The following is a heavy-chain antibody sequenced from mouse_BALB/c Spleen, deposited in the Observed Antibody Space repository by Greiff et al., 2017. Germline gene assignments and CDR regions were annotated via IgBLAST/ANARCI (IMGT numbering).Heavy chain of an antibody. V-gene: IGHV1-67*01. J-gene: IGHJ4*01. CDR3: ARSEDDSSYYYYAMDY. Sequence: VQLQESGPELVRPGVSVKISCKGSSYTFTDYAMHWVKQSHAKSLEWIGVISTYYGNTNYNQKFKGKATMTVDKSSSTAYMELARLTSEDSAVYYCARSEDDSSYYYYAMDYWGQGTSVTVSS. D-gene: IGHD1-1*01. CDR1: SYTFTDYA. CDR2: ISTYYGNT.